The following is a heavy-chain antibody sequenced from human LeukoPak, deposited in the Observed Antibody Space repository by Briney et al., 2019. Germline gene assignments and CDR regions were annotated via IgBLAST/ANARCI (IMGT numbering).Heavy chain of an antibody. J-gene: IGHJ4*02. V-gene: IGHV4-59*12. CDR1: GASISTYY. CDR2: ISYSGST. D-gene: IGHD2-21*01. Sequence: PSETLSLTCSVSGASISTYYRSWIRQPPGKGLEWIGYISYSGSTNYNPSLKSRVTISADTSKNQFSLRLSSLNAADTAVYYCARRWCSGGACYPWHFDFWGQGTLVTVSS. CDR3: ARRWCSGGACYPWHFDF.